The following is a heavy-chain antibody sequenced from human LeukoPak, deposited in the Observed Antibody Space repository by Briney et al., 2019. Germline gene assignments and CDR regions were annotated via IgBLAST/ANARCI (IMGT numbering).Heavy chain of an antibody. J-gene: IGHJ4*02. CDR2: IRYDGSNK. Sequence: AGGSLRLSCAASGFTFSSYGMHWVRQAPGKGLEWVAFIRYDGSNKYYADSVKGRFTISRDNSKNTLYLQMNSLRAEDTAVYYCAKDLDSSGSLDYWGQGTPVTVSS. D-gene: IGHD3-22*01. CDR1: GFTFSSYG. V-gene: IGHV3-30*02. CDR3: AKDLDSSGSLDY.